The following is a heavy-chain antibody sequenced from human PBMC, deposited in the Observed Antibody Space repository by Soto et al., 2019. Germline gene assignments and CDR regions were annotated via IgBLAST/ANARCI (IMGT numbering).Heavy chain of an antibody. CDR3: ARHTLPSYGHSNFDY. V-gene: IGHV4-34*01. J-gene: IGHJ4*02. Sequence: SETLSLTCAVYGESVNSYYYWTWIRQPPGKGLEWIGEVYHNRGTNYNPSLKSRVTISVDTSKNQFSLNLNPVTAADTAVYYCARHTLPSYGHSNFDYWGQGTLVTVSS. CDR2: VYHNRGT. CDR1: GESVNSYYY. D-gene: IGHD4-17*01.